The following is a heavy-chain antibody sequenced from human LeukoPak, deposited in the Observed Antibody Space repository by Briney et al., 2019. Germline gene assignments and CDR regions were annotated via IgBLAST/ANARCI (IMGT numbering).Heavy chain of an antibody. CDR3: ARDAIDVYSYGYYYYYMDV. Sequence: GGSLRLSCAASGFTFSSYWMSWVRQAPGKGLEWVANIKQDGSEKYYVDSVKGRFTISRDNAKNSLYLQMNCLRAEDTAVYYCARDAIDVYSYGYYYYYMDVWGKGTTVTVSS. CDR2: IKQDGSEK. V-gene: IGHV3-7*01. D-gene: IGHD5-18*01. CDR1: GFTFSSYW. J-gene: IGHJ6*03.